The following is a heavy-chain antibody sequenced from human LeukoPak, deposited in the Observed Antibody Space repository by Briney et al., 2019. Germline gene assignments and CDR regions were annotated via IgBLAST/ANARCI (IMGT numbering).Heavy chain of an antibody. CDR2: IKQDGSEK. Sequence: GGSLRLSCAASGFTFSSYAMNWVRQAPGKGLEWVANIKQDGSEKYYVDSVKGRFTISRDNAKNSLYLQMNSLRAEDTAVYYCARVPVVAFDYWGQGTLVTVSS. J-gene: IGHJ4*02. CDR3: ARVPVVAFDY. V-gene: IGHV3-7*01. D-gene: IGHD5-12*01. CDR1: GFTFSSYA.